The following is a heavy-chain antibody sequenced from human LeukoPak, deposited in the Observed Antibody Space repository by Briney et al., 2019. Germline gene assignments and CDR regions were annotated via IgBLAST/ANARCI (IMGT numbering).Heavy chain of an antibody. CDR1: GGSISSYY. CDR2: IYYSGST. D-gene: IGHD3-22*01. Sequence: SETLSLTCTVSGGSISSYYWSWIRQPPGMGLEWIGYIYYSGSTNYNPSLKSRVTISVDTSKNQFSLKLSSVTAADTAVYYCARHTVVTKNAFDIWGQGTMVTVSS. J-gene: IGHJ3*02. CDR3: ARHTVVTKNAFDI. V-gene: IGHV4-59*08.